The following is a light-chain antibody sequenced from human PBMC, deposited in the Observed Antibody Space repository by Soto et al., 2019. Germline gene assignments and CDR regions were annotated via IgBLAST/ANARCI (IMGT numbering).Light chain of an antibody. CDR2: GAS. J-gene: IGKJ1*01. V-gene: IGKV3-20*01. Sequence: DIVMTQSPLSLPVTPGEPASISCRSSQSLLHSNGYNYLDWYQQKPGQAPRLLIYGASSRATGIPDRFSGSGSGTDFTLTISRLEPEDFAVYYCQQYGSSPTTFGQGTKVDIK. CDR1: QSLLHSNGYNY. CDR3: QQYGSSPTT.